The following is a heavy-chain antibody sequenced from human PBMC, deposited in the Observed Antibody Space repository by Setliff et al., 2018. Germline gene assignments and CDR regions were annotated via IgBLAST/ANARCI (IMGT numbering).Heavy chain of an antibody. Sequence: GGSLRLSCVVSGFSFSRHWMSWVRQAPGKGLEWLSNIRNDGATTSYADSVKGRFTISRDNSKSSLYLEMNSLRVEDTAVYYCAIDQAFLGSTQYNWFDPWGQGTLVTVS. J-gene: IGHJ5*02. CDR2: IRNDGATT. D-gene: IGHD3-3*02. V-gene: IGHV3-48*01. CDR3: AIDQAFLGSTQYNWFDP. CDR1: GFSFSRHW.